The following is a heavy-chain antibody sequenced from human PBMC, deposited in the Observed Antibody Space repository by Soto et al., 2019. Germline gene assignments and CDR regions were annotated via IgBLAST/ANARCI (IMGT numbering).Heavy chain of an antibody. CDR3: ARYIRGIGRALDY. CDR2: IYYSGTT. Sequence: SEPLSLTCNVSGDAVSSGSYYWTWVRQPPGKGLEWIGNIYYSGTTNYNPSLQNRVTISIDTSKNQYSLKLTSVTAADAALYYIARYIRGIGRALDYWGQGTQVTVPS. D-gene: IGHD1-1*01. V-gene: IGHV4-61*01. J-gene: IGHJ4*02. CDR1: GDAVSSGSYY.